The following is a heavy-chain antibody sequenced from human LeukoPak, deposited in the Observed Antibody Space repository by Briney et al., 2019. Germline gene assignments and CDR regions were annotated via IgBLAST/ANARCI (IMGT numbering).Heavy chain of an antibody. J-gene: IGHJ4*02. CDR1: GGSISSYY. D-gene: IGHD3-22*01. CDR3: ARGAYYYDSSGYYFGPYFDY. V-gene: IGHV4-59*01. CDR2: IYYSGST. Sequence: SETLSLTCTVSGGSISSYYWRWIRQPPGKGLEWIGYIYYSGSTNYNPSLKSRVTISVDTSKNQFSLKLSSVTAADTAVYYCARGAYYYDSSGYYFGPYFDYWGQGTLVTVSS.